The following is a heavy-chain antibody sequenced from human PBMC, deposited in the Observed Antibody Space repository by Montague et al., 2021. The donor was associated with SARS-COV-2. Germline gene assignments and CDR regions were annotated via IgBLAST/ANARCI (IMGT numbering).Heavy chain of an antibody. Sequence: SLRLSCAASGFTFSNYCMTWVRQAPGKGLEWVSYINQGECKKYYVDSVEGRFTMSRDNGKNSLYLQMNSLRVEDTAVYYCTRGHRSNVGDGFDSWGQGTKVTVSS. CDR2: INQGECKK. CDR3: TRGHRSNVGDGFDS. J-gene: IGHJ3*02. D-gene: IGHD1-26*01. CDR1: GFTFSNYC. V-gene: IGHV3-7*01.